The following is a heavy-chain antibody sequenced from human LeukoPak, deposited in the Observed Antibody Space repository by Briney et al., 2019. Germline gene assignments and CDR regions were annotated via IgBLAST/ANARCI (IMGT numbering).Heavy chain of an antibody. CDR2: IYYSGST. CDR1: GGSISSYY. V-gene: IGHV4-59*01. J-gene: IGHJ5*02. D-gene: IGHD6-6*01. CDR3: SSDRIAATPRGWFDL. Sequence: PSETLSLTCTVSGGSISSYYWSWIRQPPGKGLEWIGYIYYSGSTNYNPSLKSRVTISVDTSKNQFSLKLSSVTAADADVYYCSSDRIAATPRGWFDLWGQGTLVTVSS.